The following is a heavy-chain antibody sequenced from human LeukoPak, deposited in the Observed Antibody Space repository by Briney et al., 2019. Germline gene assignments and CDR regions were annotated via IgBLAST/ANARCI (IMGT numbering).Heavy chain of an antibody. J-gene: IGHJ5*01. CDR1: GFTFGRFA. CDR3: AKLGQIRHFDFVNWFDS. V-gene: IGHV3-30*18. Sequence: GGSRRLSCVASGFTFGRFAMHWVRQAPGKGPEWVSLISSDATNKYYADSVKGRFTISRDNSRNTLYLQMNSLRAEDTAVYYCAKLGQIRHFDFVNWFDSWGQGTLVIVSS. D-gene: IGHD3-9*01. CDR2: ISSDATNK.